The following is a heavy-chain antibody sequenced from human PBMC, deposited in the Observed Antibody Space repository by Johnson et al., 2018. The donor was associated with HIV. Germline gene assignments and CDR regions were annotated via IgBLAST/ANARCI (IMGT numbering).Heavy chain of an antibody. CDR3: AKDRGYGGNLDAFDI. CDR2: IRYDGSNK. D-gene: IGHD4-23*01. V-gene: IGHV3-30*02. J-gene: IGHJ3*02. CDR1: GFTFSSYG. Sequence: QVQLVESGGGVVQPGRSLRLSCAASGFTFSSYGMHWVRQAPGKGLAWVAFIRYDGSNKYYADSVKGRFTISRDNSKNTLYLQMNSLRAEDTAVYYCAKDRGYGGNLDAFDIWGQGTMVTVSS.